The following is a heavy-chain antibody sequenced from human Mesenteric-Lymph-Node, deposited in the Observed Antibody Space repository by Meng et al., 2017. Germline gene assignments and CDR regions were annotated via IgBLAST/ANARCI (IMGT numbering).Heavy chain of an antibody. J-gene: IGHJ4*02. D-gene: IGHD4-17*01. CDR2: IYHSGCT. CDR3: ARNKDDYGDYRPDY. Sequence: PMEGCGTGRVGPSGARCLACGVSCGSISSSNWWSWVRQPPGKGLEWIGEIYHSGCTNYNPSLKIRVTISVDKSKNQFSLKLSSVTAADTAVYYCARNKDDYGDYRPDYWGQGTLVTVSS. V-gene: IGHV4-4*02. CDR1: CGSISSSNW.